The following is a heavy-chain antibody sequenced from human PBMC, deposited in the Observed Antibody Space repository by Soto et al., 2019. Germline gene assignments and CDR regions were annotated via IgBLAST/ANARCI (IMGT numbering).Heavy chain of an antibody. CDR2: ISYDGTNN. CDR3: ATITVVRGVTYDAFDF. Sequence: QVQLVESGGGVVQPGRSLRLSCAASGFTFSAYAMHWVRQAPGKGLEWVAVISYDGTNNYYADSVKGRFTISRDNSKNTLFLQMNSQRSEDTAVYYCATITVVRGVTYDAFDFLGQGTMVTVSS. V-gene: IGHV3-30-3*01. D-gene: IGHD3-10*01. CDR1: GFTFSAYA. J-gene: IGHJ3*01.